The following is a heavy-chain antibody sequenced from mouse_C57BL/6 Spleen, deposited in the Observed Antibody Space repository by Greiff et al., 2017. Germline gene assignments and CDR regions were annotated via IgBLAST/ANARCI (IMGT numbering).Heavy chain of an antibody. CDR3: ARSALNSSGLFAY. CDR1: GYTFTSYG. J-gene: IGHJ3*01. CDR2: IYPRSGNT. Sequence: SGAELARPGASVKLSCKASGYTFTSYGISWVKQRTGQGLEWIGEIYPRSGNTYYNEKFKGKATLTADKSSSTAYMELRSLTSEDSAVYFCARSALNSSGLFAYWGQGTLVTVSA. V-gene: IGHV1-81*01. D-gene: IGHD3-2*02.